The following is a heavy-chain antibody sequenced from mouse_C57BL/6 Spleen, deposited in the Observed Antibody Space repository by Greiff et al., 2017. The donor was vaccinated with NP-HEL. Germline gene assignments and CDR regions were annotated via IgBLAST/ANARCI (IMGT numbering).Heavy chain of an antibody. CDR3: AHSTWFAY. Sequence: VQLQQSGAELVRPGASVTLSCKASGYTFTDYEMHWVKQTPVHGLEWIGAIDPETGGTAYNQKFKGKAILTADKSSSTAYMELRSLTSEDSAVYYCAHSTWFAYWGHRTLVTVSA. D-gene: IGHD1-2*01. V-gene: IGHV1-15*01. CDR2: IDPETGGT. J-gene: IGHJ3*01. CDR1: GYTFTDYE.